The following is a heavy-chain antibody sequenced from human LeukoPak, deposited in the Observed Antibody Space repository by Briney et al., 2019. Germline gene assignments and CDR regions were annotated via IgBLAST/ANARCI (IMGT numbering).Heavy chain of an antibody. V-gene: IGHV4-59*11. J-gene: IGHJ4*02. Sequence: SETLSLTCTVSGGSISSHYWSWVRQPPGKGLEWIGYIYSSGSTNYNPSLKSRVTISVDTSKKQFSLRLSSVTAADTAVYYCAREIEGYYYDSTTFDYWGQGTLVTVSS. CDR1: GGSISSHY. D-gene: IGHD3-22*01. CDR2: IYSSGST. CDR3: AREIEGYYYDSTTFDY.